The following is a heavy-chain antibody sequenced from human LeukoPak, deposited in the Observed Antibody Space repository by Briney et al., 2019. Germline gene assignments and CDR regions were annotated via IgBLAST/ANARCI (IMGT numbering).Heavy chain of an antibody. J-gene: IGHJ4*02. CDR1: GFTFSNFA. D-gene: IGHD5-18*01. CDR3: ARVGRGYSFNVYYFDY. CDR2: ISYDGSNK. V-gene: IGHV3-30*04. Sequence: PGGSLRLSCAASGFTFSNFAMHWVRQAPGKGLEWVAIISYDGSNKYYADSVKGRFTIPRDNSKNTLYLQMNSLRAEDTAVYYCARVGRGYSFNVYYFDYWGQGILVTVSS.